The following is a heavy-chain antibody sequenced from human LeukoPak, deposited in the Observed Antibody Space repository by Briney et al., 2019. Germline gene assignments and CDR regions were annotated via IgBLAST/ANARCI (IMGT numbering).Heavy chain of an antibody. Sequence: PGGSLRLSCAASGFTFSTYGMTWVRQAPGKGLEWVSSISGSGGSTYYADSVKGRVTVSRDNSKSTLFLQMNSLRAEDTAVYYCAKSSYYDESGYYREYYFDQWGQGTLVTVSS. D-gene: IGHD3-22*01. V-gene: IGHV3-23*01. J-gene: IGHJ4*02. CDR2: ISGSGGST. CDR1: GFTFSTYG. CDR3: AKSSYYDESGYYREYYFDQ.